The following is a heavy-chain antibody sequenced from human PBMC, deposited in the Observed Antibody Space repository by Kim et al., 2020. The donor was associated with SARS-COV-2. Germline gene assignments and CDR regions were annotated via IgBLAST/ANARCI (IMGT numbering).Heavy chain of an antibody. CDR2: IYYSGST. V-gene: IGHV4-31*03. J-gene: IGHJ4*02. Sequence: SETLSLTCTVSGGSISSGGYYWSWIRQHPGKGLEWIGYIYYSGSTYYNPSLKSRVTISVDTSKNQFSLKLSSVTAADTAVYYCARGNPGQDGDYVFDYWGQGTLVTVSS. CDR3: ARGNPGQDGDYVFDY. D-gene: IGHD4-17*01. CDR1: GGSISSGGYY.